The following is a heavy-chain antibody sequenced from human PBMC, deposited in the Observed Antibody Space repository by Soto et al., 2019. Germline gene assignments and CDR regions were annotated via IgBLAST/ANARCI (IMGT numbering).Heavy chain of an antibody. V-gene: IGHV1-46*01. CDR2: INPSGGST. Sequence: QVQLVQSGAEVKKPGASVKVSCKASGYTFTSYYMHWVRQAPGQGLEWMGIINPSGGSTSYAQKFQGRVTMTRDTSTSTVYMELSSLRSEDTAVYYCARDPALYGGIQLYYFDYWGQGTLVTVSS. CDR3: ARDPALYGGIQLYYFDY. D-gene: IGHD4-17*01. J-gene: IGHJ4*02. CDR1: GYTFTSYY.